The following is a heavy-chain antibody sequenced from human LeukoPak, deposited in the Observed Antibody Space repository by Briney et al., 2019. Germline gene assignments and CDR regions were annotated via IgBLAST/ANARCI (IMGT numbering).Heavy chain of an antibody. Sequence: GDSLRLSCAASGFTFTKYWMTWVRQAPGKGLEWVAVISYDGSNKYYADSVKGRFTISRDNSKNTLYLQMNSLRTEDTAVYYCHHYGSGSYKGFDYWGQGTLVTVSS. D-gene: IGHD3-10*01. J-gene: IGHJ4*02. CDR2: ISYDGSNK. CDR1: GFTFTKYW. CDR3: HHYGSGSYKGFDY. V-gene: IGHV3-30-3*01.